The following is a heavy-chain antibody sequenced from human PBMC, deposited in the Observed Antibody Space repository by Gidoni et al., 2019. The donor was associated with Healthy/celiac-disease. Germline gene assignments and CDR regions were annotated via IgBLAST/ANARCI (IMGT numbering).Heavy chain of an antibody. CDR3: ARDSHGDYVWGLRYYYYGMDV. CDR1: GYTFTSYG. V-gene: IGHV1-18*04. J-gene: IGHJ6*02. Sequence: QVQLVQSGAEVKKPGASVKVSCKASGYTFTSYGISWGRQAPGQGLEWMGWISAYNGNTNYAQKLQGRVTMTTDTSTSTAYMELRSLRSDDTAVYYCARDSHGDYVWGLRYYYYGMDVWGQGTTVTVSS. D-gene: IGHD4-17*01. CDR2: ISAYNGNT.